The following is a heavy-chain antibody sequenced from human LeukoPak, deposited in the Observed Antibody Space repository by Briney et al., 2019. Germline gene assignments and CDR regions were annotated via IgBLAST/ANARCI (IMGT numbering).Heavy chain of an antibody. CDR1: GFIFSRYG. CDR2: IYSGGST. CDR3: ASPGYSSSWANFDY. V-gene: IGHV3-53*01. D-gene: IGHD6-13*01. Sequence: TGGSLRLSCAASGFIFSRYGIHWVRQAPGKGLEWVSVIYSGGSTYYADSVKGRFTISRDNSKNTLYLQMNSLRAEDTAVYYCASPGYSSSWANFDYWGQGTLVTVSS. J-gene: IGHJ4*02.